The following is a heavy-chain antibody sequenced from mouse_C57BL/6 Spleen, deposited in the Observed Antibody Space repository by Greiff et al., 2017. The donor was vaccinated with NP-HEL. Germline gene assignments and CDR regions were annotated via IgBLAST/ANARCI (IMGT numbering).Heavy chain of an antibody. V-gene: IGHV1-69*01. CDR3: ARRHGSRYFDV. J-gene: IGHJ1*03. Sequence: QVQLQQPGAELVMPGASVKLSCKASGSTFTSYWMHWVKPRPGPGLAWIGEIDPSDSYTNYNQKFKGKSTLTVDKSSSTAYMQLSSRTSEDSAVYYCARRHGSRYFDVWGTGTTVTVSS. CDR2: IDPSDSYT. CDR1: GSTFTSYW. D-gene: IGHD1-1*01.